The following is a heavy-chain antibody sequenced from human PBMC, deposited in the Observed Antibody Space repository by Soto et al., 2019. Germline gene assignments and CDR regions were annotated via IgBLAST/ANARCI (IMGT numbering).Heavy chain of an antibody. J-gene: IGHJ5*02. CDR3: ARDRRIQVSSSSFNRWFDP. CDR2: ISSSSSYT. Sequence: QVQLVESGGGLVKPGGSLRLSCAASGFTFSDYYMSWIRQAPGKGLEWVSYISSSSSYTNYADSVKGRFTISRDNAKNSLYLQMNSLRAEDTAVYYCARDRRIQVSSSSFNRWFDPWGQGTLVTVSS. CDR1: GFTFSDYY. V-gene: IGHV3-11*06. D-gene: IGHD6-6*01.